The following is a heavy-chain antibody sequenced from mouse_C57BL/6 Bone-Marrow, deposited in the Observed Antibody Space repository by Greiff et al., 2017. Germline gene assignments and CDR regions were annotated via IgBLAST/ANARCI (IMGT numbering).Heavy chain of an antibody. CDR3: ARSYPWFAY. D-gene: IGHD1-1*01. J-gene: IGHJ3*01. CDR2: IHPNSGST. CDR1: GYTFTSYW. V-gene: IGHV1-64*01. Sequence: QVHVKQSGAELVKPGASVKLSCKASGYTFTSYWMHWVKQRPGQGLEWIGMIHPNSGSTNYNEKFKSKATLTVDKSSSTAYMQLSSLTSEDSAVYYCARSYPWFAYWGQGTLVTVSA.